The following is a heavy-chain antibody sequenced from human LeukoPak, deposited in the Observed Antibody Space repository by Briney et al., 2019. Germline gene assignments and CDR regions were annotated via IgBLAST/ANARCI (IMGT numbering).Heavy chain of an antibody. CDR1: GFTFSSYA. V-gene: IGHV3-23*01. D-gene: IGHD3-10*01. Sequence: PGGSLRLSCAASGFTFSSYAMSWVRQAPGKGLEWVSAIRGSGENTYYADSVKGRFTISRDNSKNTLYLQMSSLRAEDTAVYYCAKIHAGDDFDHWGQGTLVTVST. CDR2: IRGSGENT. J-gene: IGHJ4*02. CDR3: AKIHAGDDFDH.